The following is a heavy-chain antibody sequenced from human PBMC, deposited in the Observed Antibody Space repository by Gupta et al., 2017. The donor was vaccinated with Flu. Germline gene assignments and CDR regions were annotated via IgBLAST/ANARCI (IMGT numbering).Heavy chain of an antibody. CDR2: IDWDDDK. CDR3: ARLGNYYDIDY. Sequence: QLTLKESGPALVKPTQTLTLTCTFSGFSLSTSGMRVTWIRQPPGKALEWLARIDWDDDKFYSSSLRTRLTISKDTSKNQVVLTMANMDPVDTATYYCARLGNYYDIDYWGQGTLVTVSS. J-gene: IGHJ4*02. V-gene: IGHV2-70*04. CDR1: GFSLSTSGMR. D-gene: IGHD3-22*01.